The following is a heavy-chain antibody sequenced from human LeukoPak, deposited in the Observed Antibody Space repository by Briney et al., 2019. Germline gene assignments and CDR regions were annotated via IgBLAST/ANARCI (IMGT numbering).Heavy chain of an antibody. CDR1: GGSISSGGYY. CDR3: ARVLLTYNTYYMDV. Sequence: SETLSLTCTVSGGSISSGGYYWSWIRQPPGKGLEWIGYIYHSGSTYYNPSLKSRVTISVDRSKNQLSLKLSSVTAADTAVYCCARVLLTYNTYYMDVWGKGTTVTVSS. CDR2: IYHSGST. V-gene: IGHV4-30-2*01. J-gene: IGHJ6*03. D-gene: IGHD2-21*02.